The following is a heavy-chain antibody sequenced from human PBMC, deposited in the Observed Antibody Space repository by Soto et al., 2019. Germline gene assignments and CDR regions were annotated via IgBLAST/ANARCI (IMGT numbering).Heavy chain of an antibody. D-gene: IGHD3-22*01. J-gene: IGHJ5*02. Sequence: GASVKVSCKASGYTFTSYGISWVRQAPGQGLEWMGWISAYNGNTDYAQKLQGRVTMTTDTSTSTAYMELRSLRSDDTAVYYCARKGLRYYYDSSGYYDPWGQEPWSPSPQ. V-gene: IGHV1-18*01. CDR2: ISAYNGNT. CDR3: ARKGLRYYYDSSGYYDP. CDR1: GYTFTSYG.